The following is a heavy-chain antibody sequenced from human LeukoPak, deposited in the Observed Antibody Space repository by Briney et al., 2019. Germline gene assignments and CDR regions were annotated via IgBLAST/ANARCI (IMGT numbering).Heavy chain of an antibody. D-gene: IGHD6-19*01. CDR2: IYPGDSDT. CDR3: ARHVGYSSGWYWFDP. J-gene: IGHJ5*02. Sequence: GESLKISCKGSGYTFTSYWIAWVRQMPGKGLEWMGIIYPGDSDTRYSPSFQGQVTISADKSISTAYLQWSSLKASDTAMYYCARHVGYSSGWYWFDPWGRGTLVTVSS. CDR1: GYTFTSYW. V-gene: IGHV5-51*01.